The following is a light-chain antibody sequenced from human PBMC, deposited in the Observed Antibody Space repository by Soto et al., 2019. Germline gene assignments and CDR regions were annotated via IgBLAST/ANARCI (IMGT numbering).Light chain of an antibody. CDR2: DAS. CDR1: QSVSNY. J-gene: IGKJ1*01. CDR3: QERSNWPPWT. Sequence: EIVLTQSPATLSLSPGERATLSCRASQSVSNYLAWYQQKPGQAPRLLIHDASTSATGTPARFTGSGSWTDFTLTISSLESEDFAVYYCQERSNWPPWTFGQGTKVDIK. V-gene: IGKV3-11*01.